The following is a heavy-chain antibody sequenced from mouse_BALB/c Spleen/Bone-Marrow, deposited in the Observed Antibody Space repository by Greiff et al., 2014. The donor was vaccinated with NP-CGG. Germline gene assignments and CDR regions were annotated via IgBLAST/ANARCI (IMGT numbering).Heavy chain of an antibody. Sequence: EVQLQQSGAELVKPGASVKLSCTASGFNIKDTYMHWVKQRPEQGLEWIGRIDPANGNTKYDPKFQDKATITADTSSNTAYLQLSSLTSEDTAVYYCARNYGYYAMDYWGQGTSVTVSS. CDR1: GFNIKDTY. D-gene: IGHD1-2*01. CDR3: ARNYGYYAMDY. J-gene: IGHJ4*01. CDR2: IDPANGNT. V-gene: IGHV14-3*02.